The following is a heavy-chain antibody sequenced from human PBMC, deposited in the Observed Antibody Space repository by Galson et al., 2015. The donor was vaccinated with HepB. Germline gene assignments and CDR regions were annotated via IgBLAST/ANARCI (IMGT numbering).Heavy chain of an antibody. Sequence: SVKVSCKASGYTFTSYAMNWVRQAPGQGLEWMGWINTNTGNPTYAQGFTGRFVFSLDTSVSTAYLQISSLKAEDTAVYYCARDISATIDNWFDPWGQGTLVTVSS. CDR3: ARDISATIDNWFDP. V-gene: IGHV7-4-1*02. CDR2: INTNTGNP. D-gene: IGHD5-12*01. CDR1: GYTFTSYA. J-gene: IGHJ5*02.